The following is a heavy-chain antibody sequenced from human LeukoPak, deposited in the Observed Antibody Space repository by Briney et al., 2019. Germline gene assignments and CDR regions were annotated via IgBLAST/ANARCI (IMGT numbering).Heavy chain of an antibody. Sequence: GGSLRLSCAASGFTLSTYAMSWVRQAPGKGLEWVSAISGSSGNTYYADSVKGRFTISRDNSKNTLNLQMDSLRAEDTAVYYCAKAFSYGSGSNYKSFDYWGQGTLVTVSS. V-gene: IGHV3-23*01. CDR3: AKAFSYGSGSNYKSFDY. D-gene: IGHD3-10*01. CDR2: ISGSSGNT. CDR1: GFTLSTYA. J-gene: IGHJ4*02.